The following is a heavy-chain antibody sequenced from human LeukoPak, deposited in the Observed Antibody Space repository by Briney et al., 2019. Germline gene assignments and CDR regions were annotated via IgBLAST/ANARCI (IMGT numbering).Heavy chain of an antibody. CDR2: INPNSGGT. CDR3: ARRARSGWYPDV. D-gene: IGHD6-19*01. Sequence: ASVKVSCKASGYTFTGYYMHWVRQAPGQGLEWMGRINPNSGGTNYAQKFQGRVTMTRDTSISTAYMELSRLRSDDTAVHYCARRARSGWYPDVWGKGTTVTVSS. J-gene: IGHJ6*04. CDR1: GYTFTGYY. V-gene: IGHV1-2*06.